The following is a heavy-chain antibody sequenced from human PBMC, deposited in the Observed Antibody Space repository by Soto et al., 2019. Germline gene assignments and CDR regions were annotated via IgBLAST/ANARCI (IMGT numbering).Heavy chain of an antibody. CDR1: GGSISSGGYY. D-gene: IGHD3-16*01. V-gene: IGHV4-31*03. J-gene: IGHJ4*02. CDR2: IYYSGST. Sequence: SETLSLTCTVSGGSISSGGYYWSWIRQHPGKGLEWIGYIYYSGSTYYNPSLKSRVTISVDTSKNLFSLKLSSVTAADTAVYYCARGDSTPYYFDYWGQGTLVTVSS. CDR3: ARGDSTPYYFDY.